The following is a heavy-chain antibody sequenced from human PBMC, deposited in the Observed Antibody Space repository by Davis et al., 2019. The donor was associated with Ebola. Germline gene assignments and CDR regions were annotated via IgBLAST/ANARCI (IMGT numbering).Heavy chain of an antibody. CDR1: GFTFSSYW. CDR3: ARRRSIVAAGNWFDP. D-gene: IGHD6-13*01. CDR2: IKQDGSEK. V-gene: IGHV3-7*01. J-gene: IGHJ5*02. Sequence: GESLKISCAASGFTFSSYWMSWVRQAPGKGLEWVANIKQDGSEKYYVDSVKGRFTISRDNAKNSLYLQMNSLRAEDTAVYYCARRRSIVAAGNWFDPWGQGTLVTVSS.